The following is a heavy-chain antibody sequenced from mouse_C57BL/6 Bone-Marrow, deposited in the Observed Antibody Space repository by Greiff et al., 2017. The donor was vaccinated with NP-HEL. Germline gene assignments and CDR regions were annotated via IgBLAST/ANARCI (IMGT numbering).Heavy chain of an antibody. CDR3: ARREAYCSNGYFDV. D-gene: IGHD2-5*01. CDR1: GFNINDYY. Sequence: VQLQQSGAELVKPGALVKLSCTASGFNINDYYMHWVKQRTEQGLEWIGRIDPEDGATKYAPKFPGQATITADTSSNTAYLQLSSLTSEDTCVYYCARREAYCSNGYFDVWGKGTTLTVSS. CDR2: IDPEDGAT. J-gene: IGHJ1*03. V-gene: IGHV14-2*01.